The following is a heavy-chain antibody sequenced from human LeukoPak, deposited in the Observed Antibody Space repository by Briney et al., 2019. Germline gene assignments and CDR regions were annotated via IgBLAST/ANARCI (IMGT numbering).Heavy chain of an antibody. CDR3: ARDRSRYDILTGYASLDY. D-gene: IGHD3-9*01. Sequence: SETLSLTCTVSGGSISSYYWSWIRQPAGKGLEWIGRIYTSGSTNYNPSLKSRVTMSVDTSKNQFSLKLSSVTAADTAVYYCARDRSRYDILTGYASLDYWGQGTLDTVSS. CDR2: IYTSGST. V-gene: IGHV4-4*07. CDR1: GGSISSYY. J-gene: IGHJ4*02.